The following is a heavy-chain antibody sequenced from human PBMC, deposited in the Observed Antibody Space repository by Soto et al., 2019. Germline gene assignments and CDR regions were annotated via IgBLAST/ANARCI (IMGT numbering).Heavy chain of an antibody. D-gene: IGHD3-3*01. CDR2: MNPNSGNT. V-gene: IGHV1-8*02. CDR1: GYTFTSYG. Sequence: ASVKVSCKASGYTFTSYGISWVRQAPGQGLEWMGWMNPNSGNTGYAQKFQGRVTMTRNTSISTAYMELSSLRSEDTAVYYCARQYDFWSGYYGPYYYYYMDVWGKGTTVTVSS. J-gene: IGHJ6*03. CDR3: ARQYDFWSGYYGPYYYYYMDV.